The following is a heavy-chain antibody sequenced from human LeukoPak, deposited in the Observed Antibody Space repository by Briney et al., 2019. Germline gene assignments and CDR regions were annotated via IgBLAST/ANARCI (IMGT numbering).Heavy chain of an antibody. D-gene: IGHD1-26*01. J-gene: IGHJ4*02. CDR1: GYSISSGYY. Sequence: SETLSLTCTVSGYSISSGYYWGWIRQPPGKGLEWIGSIYHSGSTYYNPSLKSRVTISVDTSKNQFSLKLSSVTAADTAVYYCARELPSRPFDYWGQGTLVTVSS. CDR2: IYHSGST. V-gene: IGHV4-38-2*02. CDR3: ARELPSRPFDY.